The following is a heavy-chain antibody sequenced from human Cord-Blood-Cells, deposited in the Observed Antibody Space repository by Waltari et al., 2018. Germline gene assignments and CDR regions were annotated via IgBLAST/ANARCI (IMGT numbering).Heavy chain of an antibody. CDR3: ARAPAHDDAFDI. CDR2: TYYRSKWYN. D-gene: IGHD2-15*01. J-gene: IGHJ3*02. V-gene: IGHV6-1*01. Sequence: QVQLQQSGPGLVKPSQTLPLTCSIPGDSAASNIPAWNRIRRSPSRGLEWLGRTYYRSKWYNDYAVSVKSRITINPDTSKNQFSLQLNSVTPEDTAVYYCARAPAHDDAFDIWGQGTMVTVSS. CDR1: GDSAASNIPA.